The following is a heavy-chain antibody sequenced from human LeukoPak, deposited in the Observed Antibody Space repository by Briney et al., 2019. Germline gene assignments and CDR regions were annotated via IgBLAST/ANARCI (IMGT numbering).Heavy chain of an antibody. V-gene: IGHV1-8*01. CDR1: GYTFTSYD. Sequence: ASVNVSCRASGYTFTSYDINWVRQPPAQGVEWMGWMNPNSDNPGYAHKSQATITMPRTTSISTAYMELSSLRSEDTAVYYCPREIDGDYDSDAFDFWGQGTMITVS. J-gene: IGHJ3*01. D-gene: IGHD4-17*01. CDR2: MNPNSDNP. CDR3: PREIDGDYDSDAFDF.